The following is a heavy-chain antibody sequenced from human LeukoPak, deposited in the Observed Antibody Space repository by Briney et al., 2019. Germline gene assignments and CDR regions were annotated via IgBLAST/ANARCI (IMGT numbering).Heavy chain of an antibody. CDR3: AREYIVAVVNGGVNSFYYYMDV. CDR2: INWNGDSA. Sequence: PGGSLRLSCGASGFVFDDFGMTWVRQVPGKGLEWVSGINWNGDSAGYADSVTGRFTISRDNAKSYVYLQMNSLRAEDTALYYCAREYIVAVVNGGVNSFYYYMDVWGKGTTVTVSS. V-gene: IGHV3-20*04. CDR1: GFVFDDFG. D-gene: IGHD2-15*01. J-gene: IGHJ6*03.